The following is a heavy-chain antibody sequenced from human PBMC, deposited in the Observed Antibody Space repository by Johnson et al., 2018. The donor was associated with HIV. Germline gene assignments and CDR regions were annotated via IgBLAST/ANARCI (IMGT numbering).Heavy chain of an antibody. D-gene: IGHD1-26*01. CDR1: GFSFSAYA. V-gene: IGHV3-33*06. J-gene: IGHJ3*01. Sequence: QVQLVESGGGVVRPGRSLRLSCVASGFSFSAYAIHWVRQAPGQGLEWVAVIWYDGHFTYYGESVKGRFTISRDNSKNTVFLEMNSLTAEDTGLYYCVKDGAHSGSHHDAFDVWGRVTVVTVSS. CDR3: VKDGAHSGSHHDAFDV. CDR2: IWYDGHFT.